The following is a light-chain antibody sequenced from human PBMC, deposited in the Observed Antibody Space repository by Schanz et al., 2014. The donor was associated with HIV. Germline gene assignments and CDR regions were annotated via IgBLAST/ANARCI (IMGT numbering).Light chain of an antibody. J-gene: IGKJ1*01. CDR3: QQYGSPPWT. CDR2: DAS. V-gene: IGKV3-20*01. CDR1: QSVSSY. Sequence: EIVLTQSPGTLSLSPGERATLSCRASQSVSSYLVWYQQKPGQAPRLLIYDASNRATGIPARFSGSGSGTDFTLTISSVEPEDYAMYYCQQYGSPPWTFGQGTKVEVK.